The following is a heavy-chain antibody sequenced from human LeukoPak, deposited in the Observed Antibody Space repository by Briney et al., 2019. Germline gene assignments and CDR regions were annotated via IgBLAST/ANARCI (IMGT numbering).Heavy chain of an antibody. Sequence: SESLSLTCAVYGGSFSGYYWSWIRQPPGKGLEWIGEINHSGSTNYNPSLKSRVTISVDTSKNQFSLKLSSVTAADTAVYYCVRSGGGWYGPSYYFDYWGQGTLVTVSS. CDR2: INHSGST. CDR3: VRSGGGWYGPSYYFDY. D-gene: IGHD6-19*01. J-gene: IGHJ4*02. CDR1: GGSFSGYY. V-gene: IGHV4-34*01.